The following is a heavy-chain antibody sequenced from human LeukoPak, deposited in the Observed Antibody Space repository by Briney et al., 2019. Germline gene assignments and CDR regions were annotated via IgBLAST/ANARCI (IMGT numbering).Heavy chain of an antibody. D-gene: IGHD3-10*01. Sequence: GGSLRLSCAASGFTFSSHAMSWVRQAPGKGLEWVSRISSGGGTTDYTDSVKGRFTISRDTSKNTLYLQMNSLRAEDTAVYYCAKDRSGSGYFDYWGREPWSPSPQ. CDR2: ISSGGGTT. J-gene: IGHJ4*02. CDR1: GFTFSSHA. V-gene: IGHV3-23*01. CDR3: AKDRSGSGYFDY.